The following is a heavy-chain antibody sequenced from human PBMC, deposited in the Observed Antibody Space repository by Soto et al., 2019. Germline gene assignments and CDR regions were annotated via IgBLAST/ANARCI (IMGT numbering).Heavy chain of an antibody. CDR1: GYTFTGYY. V-gene: IGHV1-2*04. Sequence: ASVKVSCKASGYTFTGYYMHWVRQAPGQGLEWMGWINPNSGGTNYAQKFQGWVTMTRDTSISTAYMELSRLRSDDTAVYYCARDEVITGTTGMDYYGMDVWGQGTTVTVSS. J-gene: IGHJ6*02. D-gene: IGHD1-7*01. CDR2: INPNSGGT. CDR3: ARDEVITGTTGMDYYGMDV.